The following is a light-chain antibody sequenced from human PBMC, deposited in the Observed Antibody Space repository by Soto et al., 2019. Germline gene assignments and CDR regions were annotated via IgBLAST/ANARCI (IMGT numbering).Light chain of an antibody. Sequence: QSALTQPASVSESPGQSITISCTGTSSDVGGYNYVSWYQQHPGKAPKLMIYDVSNRPSGVSNRFSGSKSGNTASLTISGLQAEDEADYYCSSYTSSSTLRVFGGGTQLTVL. CDR1: SSDVGGYNY. CDR3: SSYTSSSTLRV. CDR2: DVS. J-gene: IGLJ2*01. V-gene: IGLV2-14*01.